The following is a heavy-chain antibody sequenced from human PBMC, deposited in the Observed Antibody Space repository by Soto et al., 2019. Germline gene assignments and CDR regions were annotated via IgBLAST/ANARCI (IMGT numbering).Heavy chain of an antibody. J-gene: IGHJ4*02. V-gene: IGHV4-30-4*01. Sequence: SETLSLTCTVSGGSISSGDYYWSWIRQPPGKGLEWIGYIYYSGRTLYNPSLKSRVTISLDRSKNQFSLKLTSVTAADTAVYYCANDYGSGSYRFDYWGQGTLVTVSS. CDR2: IYYSGRT. D-gene: IGHD3-10*01. CDR1: GGSISSGDYY. CDR3: ANDYGSGSYRFDY.